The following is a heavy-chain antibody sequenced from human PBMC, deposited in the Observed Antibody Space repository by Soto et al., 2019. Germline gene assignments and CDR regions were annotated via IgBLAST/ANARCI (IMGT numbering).Heavy chain of an antibody. J-gene: IGHJ5*02. V-gene: IGHV1-2*02. D-gene: IGHD3-3*01. CDR3: ARVAPYWDFWSGKFDP. Sequence: AAVKVSCKASGYTFTGYYMHWVRQAPGQGLEWMGWINPNSGGTNYAQKFQGRVTMTRDTSISTAYMELSRLRSDDTAVYYCARVAPYWDFWSGKFDPWRQGTLVTASS. CDR2: INPNSGGT. CDR1: GYTFTGYY.